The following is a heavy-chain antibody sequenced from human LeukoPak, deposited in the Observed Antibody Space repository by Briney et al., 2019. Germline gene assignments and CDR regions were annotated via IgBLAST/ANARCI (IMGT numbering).Heavy chain of an antibody. CDR1: GVSISSYY. J-gene: IGHJ4*02. V-gene: IGHV4-4*07. Sequence: SETLSLTCTVSGVSISSYYWSWLRQPAGKGLEWIGRIYTSGSTNYNPSLKSRVTMSVDTSKNQFSLKLSPLTAADTAVYYCARDISAALSEDYWGQGTLVTVAS. CDR2: IYTSGST. CDR3: ARDISAALSEDY. D-gene: IGHD6-13*01.